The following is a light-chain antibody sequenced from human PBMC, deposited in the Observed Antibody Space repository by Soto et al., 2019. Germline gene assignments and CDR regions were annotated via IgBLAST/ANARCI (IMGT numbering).Light chain of an antibody. J-gene: IGKJ1*01. CDR2: KAS. CDR1: QSISSW. CDR3: QQYNSYWT. Sequence: DIQMTQSPSTLSASVGDRVTITCRASQSISSWLAWYQQKPGKAPKLLIYKASSLESGVPSRFSGSGSGTEFTLTTSSLQPDDFATYYCQQYNSYWTFGHGTKVEIK. V-gene: IGKV1-5*03.